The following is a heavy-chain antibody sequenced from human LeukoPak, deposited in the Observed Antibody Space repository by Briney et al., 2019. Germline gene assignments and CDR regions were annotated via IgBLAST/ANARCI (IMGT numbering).Heavy chain of an antibody. V-gene: IGHV3-33*01. CDR3: ARDPTDIVVVPAAIQFDY. Sequence: GGSLRLSCAASGFTFSSYGMHWVRQAPGKGLEWVAVIWYDGSNKYYADSVKGRFTISRDNSKNTLYLQMNSLRAEDTAVYYCARDPTDIVVVPAAIQFDYWGQGTLVTVSS. CDR1: GFTFSSYG. D-gene: IGHD2-2*01. J-gene: IGHJ4*02. CDR2: IWYDGSNK.